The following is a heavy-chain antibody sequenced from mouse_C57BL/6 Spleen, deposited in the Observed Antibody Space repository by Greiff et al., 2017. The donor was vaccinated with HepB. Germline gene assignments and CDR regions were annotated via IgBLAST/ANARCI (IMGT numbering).Heavy chain of an antibody. V-gene: IGHV1-76*01. D-gene: IGHD1-1*01. CDR2: IYPGSGNT. Sequence: QVQLKQSGAELVRPGASVKLSCKASGYTFTDYYINWVKQRPGQGLEWIARIYPGSGNTYYNEKFKGKATLTAEKSSSTAYMQLSSLTSEDSAVYFCARHYYGSSYESWFAYWGQGTLVTVSA. CDR1: GYTFTDYY. J-gene: IGHJ3*01. CDR3: ARHYYGSSYESWFAY.